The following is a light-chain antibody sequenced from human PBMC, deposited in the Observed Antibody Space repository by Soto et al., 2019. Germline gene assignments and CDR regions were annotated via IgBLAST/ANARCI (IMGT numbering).Light chain of an antibody. J-gene: IGLJ2*01. CDR3: SSYAGNNNVI. V-gene: IGLV2-8*01. CDR2: EVT. CDR1: SGDVGSYRF. Sequence: QSALTQPPSASGSPGQSVTISCTGTSGDVGSYRFVSWYQQHPGKAPKLLIYEVTKRPSGVPDRFSASTSGNTASLTVSGLQADDEADYYCSSYAGNNNVIFGGGTKVIVL.